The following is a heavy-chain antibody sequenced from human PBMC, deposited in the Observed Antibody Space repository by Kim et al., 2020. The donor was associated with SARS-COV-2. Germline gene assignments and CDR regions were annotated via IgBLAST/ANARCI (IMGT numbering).Heavy chain of an antibody. CDR3: AKLSAYYGSGSYSDY. J-gene: IGHJ4*02. CDR2: ISWNSGSI. CDR1: GFTFDDYA. Sequence: GGSLRLSCAASGFTFDDYAMYWVRQAPGKGLEWVSGISWNSGSIGYADSVKGRFTISRDNAKNSLYLQMNSLRAEDTALYYCAKLSAYYGSGSYSDYWGQGTLVTVSS. V-gene: IGHV3-9*01. D-gene: IGHD3-10*01.